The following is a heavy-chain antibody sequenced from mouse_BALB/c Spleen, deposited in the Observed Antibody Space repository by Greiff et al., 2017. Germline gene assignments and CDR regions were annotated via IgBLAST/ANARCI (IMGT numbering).Heavy chain of an antibody. D-gene: IGHD3-1*01. Sequence: VESGGGLVKPGGSLKLSCAASGFTFSSYAMSWVRQSPEKRLEWVAEISSGGSYTYYPDTVTGRFTISRDNAKNTLYLEMSSLRSEDTAMYYCAREGTDLFYAMDYWGQGTSVTVSS. CDR2: ISSGGSYT. V-gene: IGHV5-9-4*01. CDR1: GFTFSSYA. CDR3: AREGTDLFYAMDY. J-gene: IGHJ4*01.